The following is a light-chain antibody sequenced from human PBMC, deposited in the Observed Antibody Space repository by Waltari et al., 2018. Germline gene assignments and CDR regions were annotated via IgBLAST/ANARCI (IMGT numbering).Light chain of an antibody. CDR3: QQFDHWPPST. CDR2: GTS. V-gene: IGKV3D-15*01. J-gene: IGKJ1*01. CDR1: ESISNN. Sequence: EIVMTQSPATLSLSPGERATIPCRASESISNNLAWYQLKPGQPPRLLIYGTSTRATGIPARFSGRGSGTEFTLTISSLQSEDFAIYYCQQFDHWPPSTFGQGTKVELK.